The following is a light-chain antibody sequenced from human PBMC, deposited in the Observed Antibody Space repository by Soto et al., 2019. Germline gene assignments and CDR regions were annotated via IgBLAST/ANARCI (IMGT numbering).Light chain of an antibody. CDR2: GAS. Sequence: EIVLTQSPGTLSLSPGERATLSCRASQTGSSDYLAWYQQQPGQAPRLLIYGASRRATGIPDRFSGSGSGTDFTLTISRLEPEDVAVYYCQKYGSSSITFGQGTRLEIK. V-gene: IGKV3-20*01. CDR1: QTGSSDY. CDR3: QKYGSSSIT. J-gene: IGKJ5*01.